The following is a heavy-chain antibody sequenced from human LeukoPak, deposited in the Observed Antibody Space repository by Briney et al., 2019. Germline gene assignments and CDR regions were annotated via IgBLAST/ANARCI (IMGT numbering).Heavy chain of an antibody. V-gene: IGHV1-8*01. CDR3: ARGFSYSSSWYEGYAFDI. D-gene: IGHD6-13*01. Sequence: ASVKVSCKASGYTFTSYDINWVRQATGQGLEWMGWMNPNSGNTGYAQKFQGRVTMTRNTSISTAYMELSSLRSEDTAVYYCARGFSYSSSWYEGYAFDIWGQGTMVTVSS. CDR1: GYTFTSYD. J-gene: IGHJ3*02. CDR2: MNPNSGNT.